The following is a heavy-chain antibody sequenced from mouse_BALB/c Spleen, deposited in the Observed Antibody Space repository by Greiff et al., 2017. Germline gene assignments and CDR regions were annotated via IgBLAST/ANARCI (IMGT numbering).Heavy chain of an antibody. CDR1: GYTFTDYN. CDR2: IYPYNGGT. CDR3: ARGGSPHWYFDV. V-gene: IGHV1S29*02. J-gene: IGHJ1*01. Sequence: EVQGVESGPELVKPGASVKISCKASGYTFTDYNMHWVKQSHGKSLEWIGYIYPYNGGTGYNQKFKSKATLTVDNSSSTAYMELRSLTSEDSAVYYCARGGSPHWYFDVWGAGTTVTVSS.